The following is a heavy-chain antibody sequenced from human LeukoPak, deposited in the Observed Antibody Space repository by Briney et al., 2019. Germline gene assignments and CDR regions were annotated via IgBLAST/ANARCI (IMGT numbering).Heavy chain of an antibody. V-gene: IGHV3-48*01. Sequence: GGTLRLSCAASGSTLSSYSMNWVRQAPGMGLEWISYISSSSTTIYYADSVKGRFTISRDNAKNSLYLQMNSLRAEGTAVYYCATSSGTNWGQGTMVTVSS. CDR3: ATSSGTN. J-gene: IGHJ3*01. CDR2: ISSSSTTI. CDR1: GSTLSSYS. D-gene: IGHD3-22*01.